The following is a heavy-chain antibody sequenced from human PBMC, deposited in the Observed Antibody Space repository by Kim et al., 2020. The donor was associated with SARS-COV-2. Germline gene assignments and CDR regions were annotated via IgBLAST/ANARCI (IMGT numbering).Heavy chain of an antibody. CDR3: TRKTRRATVDH. D-gene: IGHD1-26*01. CDR2: FYYPGRS. J-gene: IGHJ5*02. V-gene: IGHV4-39*01. Sequence: RRPPGKGWEWIGSFYYPGRSHYTPSVQSRVTISVDTSSKQFSLKVASVTAADTGVYYCTRKTRRATVDHWGQGSLVTVSS.